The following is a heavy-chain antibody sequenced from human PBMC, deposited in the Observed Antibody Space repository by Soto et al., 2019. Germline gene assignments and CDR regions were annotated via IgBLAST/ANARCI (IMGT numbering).Heavy chain of an antibody. V-gene: IGHV3-7*01. Sequence: GGSLRLSCAASGFTFSSYWMSWVRQAPGKGLEWVANIKQDGSEKYYVDSVKGRFTISRDNAKNSLYLQMNSLRAEDTAVYYCARDLTFQSSGYGMDVWGQGTTVTVSS. J-gene: IGHJ6*02. D-gene: IGHD1-26*01. CDR1: GFTFSSYW. CDR2: IKQDGSEK. CDR3: ARDLTFQSSGYGMDV.